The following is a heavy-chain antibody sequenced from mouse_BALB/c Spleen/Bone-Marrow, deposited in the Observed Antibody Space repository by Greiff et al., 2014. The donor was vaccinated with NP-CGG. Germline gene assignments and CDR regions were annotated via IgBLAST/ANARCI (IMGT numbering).Heavy chain of an antibody. CDR2: SRNKAKYYTT. V-gene: IGHV7-1*02. CDR3: ARDVGYGNYFVY. D-gene: IGHD2-10*02. Sequence: EVHLVESGGGLVQPGDSLRLSCATSGFTFSDFYMEWVRQPPGKRLEWIAASRNKAKYYTTEYSASVKGRFIVSRDTSQSVLYLQMNALRAEDTAIYYCARDVGYGNYFVYWGQGTLVTVFA. J-gene: IGHJ3*01. CDR1: GFTFSDFY.